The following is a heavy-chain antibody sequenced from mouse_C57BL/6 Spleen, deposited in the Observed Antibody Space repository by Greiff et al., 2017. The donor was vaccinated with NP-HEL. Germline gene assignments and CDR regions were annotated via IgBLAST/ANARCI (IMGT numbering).Heavy chain of an antibody. CDR2: IHPNSGST. V-gene: IGHV1-64*01. J-gene: IGHJ2*01. CDR1: GYTFTSYW. Sequence: VQLQQPGAELVKPGASVKLSCKASGYTFTSYWMHWVKQRPGQGLEWIGMIHPNSGSTNYNEKFKSKATLTVDKSSSTAYMQLSSLTSEDSAVYYCAGYYGKGYFDYWGQGTTLTVSS. D-gene: IGHD2-1*01. CDR3: AGYYGKGYFDY.